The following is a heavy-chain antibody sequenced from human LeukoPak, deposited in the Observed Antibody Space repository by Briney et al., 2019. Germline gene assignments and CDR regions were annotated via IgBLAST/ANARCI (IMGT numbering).Heavy chain of an antibody. J-gene: IGHJ4*02. D-gene: IGHD4-23*01. CDR1: GYTFTSYD. CDR3: ARGESAVTPTSDY. V-gene: IGHV1-8*01. CDR2: MNPNSGNT. Sequence: ASVKVSCKASGYTFTSYDINWVRQATGQGLEWMGWMNPNSGNTGYAQKFQGRVTTTRNTSISTAYMELSSLRSEDTAVYYCARGESAVTPTSDYWGQGTLVTVSS.